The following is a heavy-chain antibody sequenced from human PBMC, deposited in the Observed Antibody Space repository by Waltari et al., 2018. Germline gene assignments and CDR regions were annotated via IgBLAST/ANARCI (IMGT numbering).Heavy chain of an antibody. CDR3: ARDRGTVGGYYYYGMDV. CDR2: IYHRGST. CDR1: GYSISSGYY. V-gene: IGHV4-38-2*02. J-gene: IGHJ6*02. D-gene: IGHD4-4*01. Sequence: QVQLQESGPGLVKPSETLSLTCAVSGYSISSGYYWGWIRQPPGKGLEWIGSIYHRGSTYYNPSLKSRVTISVDTSKNQFSLKLSSVTAADTAVYYCARDRGTVGGYYYYGMDVWGQGTTVTVSS.